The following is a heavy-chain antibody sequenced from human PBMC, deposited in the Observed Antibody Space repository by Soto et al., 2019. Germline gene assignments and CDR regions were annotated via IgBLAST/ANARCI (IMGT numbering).Heavy chain of an antibody. CDR2: INPNSGGT. CDR3: ASSSTTTFAVLSYRYYGLDV. J-gene: IGHJ6*02. CDR1: GYTFTGYY. D-gene: IGHD3-3*01. V-gene: IGHV1-2*04. Sequence: ASVKVSCKASGYTFTGYYMHWVRQAPGQGLEWMGWINPNSGGTNYAQKFQGWVTMTRDTSISTAYMELSRLRSDDTAVYYCASSSTTTFAVLSYRYYGLDVWGQGTTVTVSS.